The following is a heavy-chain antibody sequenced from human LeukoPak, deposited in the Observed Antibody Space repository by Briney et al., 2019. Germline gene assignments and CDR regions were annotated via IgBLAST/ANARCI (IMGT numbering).Heavy chain of an antibody. CDR1: GDSVSSNSAA. Sequence: SQTLSLTCAISGDSVSSNSAAWNWIRQSPSRGLEWLGRTYYRSKWYNDYAVSVKSRITINPDTSKSQFSLQLSSVTPEDTAVYYCARGGGYSSSSGFDYWGQGTLVTVSS. CDR2: TYYRSKWYN. J-gene: IGHJ4*02. D-gene: IGHD6-6*01. CDR3: ARGGGYSSSSGFDY. V-gene: IGHV6-1*01.